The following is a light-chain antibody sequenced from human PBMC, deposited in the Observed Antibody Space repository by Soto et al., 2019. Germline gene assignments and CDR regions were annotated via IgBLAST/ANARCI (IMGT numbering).Light chain of an antibody. CDR2: GAS. V-gene: IGKV3-20*01. Sequence: ENVLTQSPGTLSLSPGERATLSCRASQSVSSSYLTWYQQKPGQAPRLLIYGASSRATDIPDRFSGSGSRTDFTLTTSRLAPEDFAVYYCQQYDSSPVPFGQGTKLEIK. CDR1: QSVSSSY. J-gene: IGKJ2*01. CDR3: QQYDSSPVP.